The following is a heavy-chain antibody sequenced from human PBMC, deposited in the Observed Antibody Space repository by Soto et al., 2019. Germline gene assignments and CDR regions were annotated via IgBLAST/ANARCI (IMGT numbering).Heavy chain of an antibody. CDR1: GYTFTSYY. V-gene: IGHV1-46*03. J-gene: IGHJ5*02. Sequence: QVQLVQSGAEVKKPGASVKVSCKASGYTFTSYYMHWVRQAPGQGLEWMGIINPSGGSTSYAQKFQRRVPMTRDTSTSTVYMELSSLRSEDTAVYYCAPSASSSSPFDPWGQGTLVTVSS. CDR3: APSASSSSPFDP. D-gene: IGHD6-6*01. CDR2: INPSGGST.